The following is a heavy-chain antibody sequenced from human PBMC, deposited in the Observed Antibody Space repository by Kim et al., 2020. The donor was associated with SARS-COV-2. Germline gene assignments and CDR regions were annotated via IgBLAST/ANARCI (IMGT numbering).Heavy chain of an antibody. D-gene: IGHD1-20*01. Sequence: GRSLRLSCAASGFTFSNYAMHWVRQAPGKGLEWVAVISYDGSNQWYADSVKGRFTISRDNYNTLYLQMNRLRTDDTAIYYCARDAITAYFDYWGQGTLVT. CDR2: ISYDGSNQ. J-gene: IGHJ4*02. CDR3: ARDAITAYFDY. CDR1: GFTFSNYA. V-gene: IGHV3-30-3*01.